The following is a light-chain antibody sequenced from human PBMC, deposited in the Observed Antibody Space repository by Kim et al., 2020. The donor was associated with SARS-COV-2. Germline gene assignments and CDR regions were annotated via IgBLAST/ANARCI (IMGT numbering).Light chain of an antibody. J-gene: IGKJ4*01. CDR3: HQYGSSPLT. Sequence: PGEKAPVSCRASQSVASNYLAWYQQKPGQAPRLLIYGASTRATGIPDRFSGSGSGTDFTLTISRLEPEDFAVFYCHQYGSSPLTFGGGTKVDIK. CDR1: QSVASNY. V-gene: IGKV3-20*01. CDR2: GAS.